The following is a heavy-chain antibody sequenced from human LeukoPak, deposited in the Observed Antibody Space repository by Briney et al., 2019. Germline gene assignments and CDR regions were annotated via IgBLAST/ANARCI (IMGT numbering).Heavy chain of an antibody. D-gene: IGHD3-10*01. CDR3: ARDRPPVVRCDY. CDR1: GFTFSSYS. CDR2: ISSSSSYI. V-gene: IGHV3-21*01. Sequence: PGGSLRLSCAASGFTFSSYSVNWVRQAPGKGLEWVSSISSSSSYIYYADSVKGRFTISRDNAKNSLYLQMNSLRAEDTAVYYCARDRPPVVRCDYWGQGTLVTVSS. J-gene: IGHJ4*02.